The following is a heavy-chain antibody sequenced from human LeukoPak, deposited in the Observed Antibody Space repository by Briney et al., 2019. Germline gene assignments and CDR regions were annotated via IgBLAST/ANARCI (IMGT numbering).Heavy chain of an antibody. Sequence: SETLSLTCTVSGGSISSSWWSWVRQPPGKGLEWIGYIYYSGSTNYNPSLKTGVTRSADTSKNQFSPKLRSFTAADTAVYYCARPVAAGGAFYIWGQGTMVTVSS. J-gene: IGHJ3*02. CDR2: IYYSGST. D-gene: IGHD6-13*01. V-gene: IGHV4-59*08. CDR1: GGSISSSW. CDR3: ARPVAAGGAFYI.